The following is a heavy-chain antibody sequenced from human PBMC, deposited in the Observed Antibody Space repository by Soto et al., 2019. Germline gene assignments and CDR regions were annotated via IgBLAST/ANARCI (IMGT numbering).Heavy chain of an antibody. CDR3: TTVSSLSDSSHYYYYGMDV. Sequence: PGGSLRLSCAASGFTFSNAWMNWVRQAPGKGLEWVGRIKSKTDGGTTDYAAPVKGRFTISRDDSKNTLYLQMNSLKTEDTAVYYCTTVSSLSDSSHYYYYGMDVWGQGTTVTVSS. CDR2: IKSKTDGGTT. J-gene: IGHJ6*02. V-gene: IGHV3-15*07. CDR1: GFTFSNAW. D-gene: IGHD6-13*01.